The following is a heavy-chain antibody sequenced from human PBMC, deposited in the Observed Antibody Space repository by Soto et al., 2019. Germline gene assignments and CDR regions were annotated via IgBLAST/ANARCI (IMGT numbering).Heavy chain of an antibody. Sequence: VGSLRLSCAASGFTFSSYGMHWVRQAPGKGLEWVAVIWYDGSNKYYADSVKGRFTISRDNSKNTLYLQMNSLRTEDTALYYCTRASSLDFDFWGQGTLVTVSS. CDR3: TRASSLDFDF. D-gene: IGHD3-16*01. V-gene: IGHV3-33*01. CDR1: GFTFSSYG. J-gene: IGHJ4*02. CDR2: IWYDGSNK.